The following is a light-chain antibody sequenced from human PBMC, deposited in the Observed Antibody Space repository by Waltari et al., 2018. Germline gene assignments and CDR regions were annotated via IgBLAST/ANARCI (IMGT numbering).Light chain of an antibody. CDR2: YAS. CDR1: HNIGGR. CDR3: HHSSSLPYS. V-gene: IGKV6-21*01. Sequence: LVLTQSPDFQSGTQKQRVTLTCRASHNIGGRLHRYQQKPDQSPKILIMYASQPFPGVPSRFSGSGSGTEFTLTIDSLEAEDAATYYCHHSSSLPYSFGQGTKLEI. J-gene: IGKJ2*01.